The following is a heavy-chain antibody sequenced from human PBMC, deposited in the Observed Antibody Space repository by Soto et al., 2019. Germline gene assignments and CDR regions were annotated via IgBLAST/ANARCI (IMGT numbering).Heavy chain of an antibody. V-gene: IGHV3-74*01. D-gene: IGHD2-2*01. CDR3: ASGGCSATRCLDY. CDR1: GFTFSSHW. J-gene: IGHJ4*02. CDR2: INSDGGST. Sequence: EVQLVESGGGLVQPGGSLRLTCAASGFTFSSHWMHWVRQAPGTGLVWVSYINSDGGSTSYADSVKGRFTISRDNAKNTRYLQKHTLRADDTAVYYCASGGCSATRCLDYWGQGTLVTVSP.